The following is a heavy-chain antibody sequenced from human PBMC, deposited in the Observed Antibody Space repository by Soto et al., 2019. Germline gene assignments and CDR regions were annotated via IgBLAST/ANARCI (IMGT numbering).Heavy chain of an antibody. CDR3: ARGTKYYYQGMDV. J-gene: IGHJ6*02. CDR2: IYDSGST. V-gene: IGHV4-59*01. Sequence: SETLSLTCTVSGDSINNYYWTWIRQPPGKGLEWIGYIYDSGSTSYNPSLKSRLTISVDTSKNQFSLKLRSVTAADTAVYYCARGTKYYYQGMDVWGQGATVTVSS. CDR1: GDSINNYY.